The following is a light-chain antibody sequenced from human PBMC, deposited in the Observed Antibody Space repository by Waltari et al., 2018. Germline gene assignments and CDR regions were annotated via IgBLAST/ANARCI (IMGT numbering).Light chain of an antibody. J-gene: IGLJ3*02. V-gene: IGLV3-21*02. CDR2: DDI. CDR3: QVWDRSSDQPV. Sequence: SYVLAQPSSVSVAPGQTARPTCGGHNVGLIRVHWYQQKAGQAPVLVLSDDIARPSGIPERFSGSNSGNTATLTISGVEAGHEAVYYCQVWDRSSDQPVFGGGTKVTVL. CDR1: NVGLIR.